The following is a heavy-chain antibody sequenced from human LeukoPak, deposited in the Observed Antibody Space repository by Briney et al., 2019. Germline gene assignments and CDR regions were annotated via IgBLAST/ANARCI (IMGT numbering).Heavy chain of an antibody. CDR3: ARDSGEVPDY. CDR2: INPNSGGT. Sequence: ASVKVSCKASGYIFIGYYMHWMRQAPGQGLEWMGWINPNSGGTNYAQKFQGRVTMTRDTSISTAYMELDRLRFDDTAVYYCARDSGEVPDYWGQGTLVTVSS. D-gene: IGHD3-10*01. V-gene: IGHV1-2*02. J-gene: IGHJ4*02. CDR1: GYIFIGYY.